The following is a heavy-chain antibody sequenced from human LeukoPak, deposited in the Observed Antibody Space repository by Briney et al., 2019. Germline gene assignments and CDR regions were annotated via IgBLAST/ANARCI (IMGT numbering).Heavy chain of an antibody. V-gene: IGHV3-9*03. J-gene: IGHJ3*02. D-gene: IGHD6-19*01. CDR1: GFTFDDHA. CDR3: AKASSRSFSSGYYGNAFDI. Sequence: GGSLRLSCAASGFTFDDHAMHWVRQAPGKGLEWVSGISWNSGSIGYADSVKGRFTISRDNAKNSLYLQMNSLRAEDMALYYCAKASSRSFSSGYYGNAFDIWGQGTMVTVSS. CDR2: ISWNSGSI.